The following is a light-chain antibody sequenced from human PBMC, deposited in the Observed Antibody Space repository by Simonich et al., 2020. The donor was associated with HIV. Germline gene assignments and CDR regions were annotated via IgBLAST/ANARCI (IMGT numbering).Light chain of an antibody. J-gene: IGKJ1*01. V-gene: IGKV1-5*03. CDR2: KAS. CDR3: QQFFSTPWT. CDR1: QSIRSW. Sequence: DIQMTQSPSTLSASVGDRVTITCRASQSIRSWLACFQQKPGKAPKRLIYKASSLESVVPSRFSGSGSGTEFTLTISSLQPDDFATYYCQQFFSTPWTFGQGTKVEIK.